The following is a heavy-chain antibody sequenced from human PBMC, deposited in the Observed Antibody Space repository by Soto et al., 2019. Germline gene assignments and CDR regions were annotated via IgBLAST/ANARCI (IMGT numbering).Heavy chain of an antibody. D-gene: IGHD4-17*01. Sequence: ASVKVSCKASGYTFTSYGISWVRQAPGQGLEWMGWISAYNGNTNYAQKLQGRVTMTTDTSPSTAYMELRSLSSDDTAVYYCARERDYDDFDYWGQGTLVTVSS. CDR2: ISAYNGNT. CDR3: ARERDYDDFDY. V-gene: IGHV1-18*01. CDR1: GYTFTSYG. J-gene: IGHJ4*02.